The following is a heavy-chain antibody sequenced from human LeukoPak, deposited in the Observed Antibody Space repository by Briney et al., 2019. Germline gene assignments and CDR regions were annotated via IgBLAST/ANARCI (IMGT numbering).Heavy chain of an antibody. CDR2: ISGSGGST. V-gene: IGHV3-23*01. Sequence: GGSLRLSCAASGFTFSSYAMSWVRQAPGKGLEWVSAISGSGGSTYYADSVKGRFTISRDNSKNTLYRQMNSLRAEDTAVYYCAKVSSSGYSYYFDYWGQGTLVTVSS. CDR1: GFTFSSYA. J-gene: IGHJ4*02. D-gene: IGHD3-22*01. CDR3: AKVSSSGYSYYFDY.